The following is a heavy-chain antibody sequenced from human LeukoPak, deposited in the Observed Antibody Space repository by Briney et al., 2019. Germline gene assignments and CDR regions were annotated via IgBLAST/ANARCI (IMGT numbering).Heavy chain of an antibody. CDR3: ARATESIAARSFDY. V-gene: IGHV4-59*01. Sequence: PSETLSLTCTVSGGSISSYYWSWIRQPPGKGLEWIGYIYYSGSTNYNPSLKSRVTISVDTSKNQFSLKLSSVTAADTAVYYCARATESIAARSFDYWGQGTLVTVSS. D-gene: IGHD6-6*01. CDR1: GGSISSYY. CDR2: IYYSGST. J-gene: IGHJ4*02.